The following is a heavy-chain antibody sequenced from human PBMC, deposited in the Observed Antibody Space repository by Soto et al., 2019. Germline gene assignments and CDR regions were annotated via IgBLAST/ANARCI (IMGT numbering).Heavy chain of an antibody. CDR3: ALALGPTTGLDY. CDR2: IFNSGTT. V-gene: IGHV4-59*06. Sequence: SETLSLTWSVSGASTVSHYHWTWIRQPPGKGLEWMGYIFNSGTTFYNPSLTSRLSISMDTSGNHFSLELRSVTAADTAVYYCALALGPTTGLDYWGQGTLVTVSS. CDR1: GASTVSHYH. D-gene: IGHD1-26*01. J-gene: IGHJ4*02.